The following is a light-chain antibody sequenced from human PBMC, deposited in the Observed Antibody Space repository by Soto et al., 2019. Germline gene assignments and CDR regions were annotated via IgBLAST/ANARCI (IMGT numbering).Light chain of an antibody. V-gene: IGLV1-44*01. CDR2: SNN. J-gene: IGLJ2*01. CDR3: AAWDDSVNGVV. CDR1: SSNIGGNT. Sequence: QSVLTQPPSASGTPGQRVTISCSGTSSNIGGNTVNWYRQVPGTAPKVLIYSNNLRPSGVPDRFSGSKSGTSASLAISGLQSEDEADYYCAAWDDSVNGVVFGGGTKLTVL.